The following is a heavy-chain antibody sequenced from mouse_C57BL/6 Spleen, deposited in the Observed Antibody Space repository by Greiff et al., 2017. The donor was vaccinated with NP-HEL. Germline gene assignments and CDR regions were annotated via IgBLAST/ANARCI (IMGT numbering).Heavy chain of an antibody. J-gene: IGHJ2*01. CDR3: ARSEGNTHYDYMYYFDY. CDR1: GYAFSSYW. CDR2: IYPGDGDT. V-gene: IGHV1-80*01. Sequence: QVQLQQSGAELVKPGASVKISCKASGYAFSSYWMNWVKQRPGKGLEWIGQIYPGDGDTNYNGKFKGKATLTADKSSSTAYMQLSSLTSDDSAVYFCARSEGNTHYDYMYYFDYWGQGTTLTVSS. D-gene: IGHD2-4*01.